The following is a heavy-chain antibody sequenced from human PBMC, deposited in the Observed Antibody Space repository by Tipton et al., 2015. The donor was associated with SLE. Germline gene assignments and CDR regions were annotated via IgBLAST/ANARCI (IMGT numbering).Heavy chain of an antibody. D-gene: IGHD2-21*01. V-gene: IGHV4-59*11. CDR2: IYYTGST. Sequence: LRLSCTVSGDSINNHFGSWIRQSPGKGLEWIGYIYYTGSTNYNPSLKSRVTISVDTSKNQFSLKLSSVTAADTAVYYCATTYCAFDCPTGASVVRFYYQMDVWGKGTTVTVSS. CDR1: GDSINNHF. CDR3: ATTYCAFDCPTGASVVRFYYQMDV. J-gene: IGHJ6*03.